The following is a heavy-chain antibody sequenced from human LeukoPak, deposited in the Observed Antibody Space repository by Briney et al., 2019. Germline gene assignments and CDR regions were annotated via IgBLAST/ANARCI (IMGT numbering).Heavy chain of an antibody. CDR1: GFTFGSYG. CDR2: IWYDGSNK. D-gene: IGHD3-3*02. CDR3: AKQFAPGSLASFDY. J-gene: IGHJ4*02. Sequence: GGSLRLSCAASGFTFGSYGMHWVRQAPGKGLEWVAVIWYDGSNKYYADSVKGRFTISRDNSKNTLYLQMNSLRAEDAAVYYCAKQFAPGSLASFDYWGQGTLVTVSS. V-gene: IGHV3-33*06.